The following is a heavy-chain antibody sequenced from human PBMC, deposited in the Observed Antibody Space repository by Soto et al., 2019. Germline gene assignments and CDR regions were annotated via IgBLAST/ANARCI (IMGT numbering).Heavy chain of an antibody. CDR3: ATVPDYYDSSGYLDY. CDR2: ISAYNGNT. D-gene: IGHD3-22*01. Sequence: ASVKVSCKASGYTFTSYGISWVRQAPGQGLEWMGWISAYNGNTNYAQKLQGRVTMTTDTSTSTAYMELRSLRSDDTAVYYCATVPDYYDSSGYLDYWGQGTLVTVSS. CDR1: GYTFTSYG. V-gene: IGHV1-18*04. J-gene: IGHJ4*02.